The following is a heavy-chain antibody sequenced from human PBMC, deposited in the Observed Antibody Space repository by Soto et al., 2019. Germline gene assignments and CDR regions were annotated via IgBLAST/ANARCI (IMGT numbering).Heavy chain of an antibody. CDR3: AKALLGSGWYEDVLDI. V-gene: IGHV3-23*01. J-gene: IGHJ3*02. D-gene: IGHD6-19*01. CDR2: ISGSGGST. Sequence: EVQLLESGGGLVQPGGSLRLSCAASGFTFSSYAMSWVRQAPGKGLEWVSGISGSGGSTNSADSVKGRFTISRDNSKNTLHLQMNSLRAEDTAVYYCAKALLGSGWYEDVLDIWGQGTMVIVSS. CDR1: GFTFSSYA.